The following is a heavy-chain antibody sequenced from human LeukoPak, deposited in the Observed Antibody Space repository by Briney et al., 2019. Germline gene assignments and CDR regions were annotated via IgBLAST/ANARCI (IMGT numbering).Heavy chain of an antibody. CDR3: AKRGDSGYGDYYYLDV. CDR1: GFTFSCCG. J-gene: IGHJ6*03. D-gene: IGHD5-12*01. CDR2: IGSVGVNK. V-gene: IGHV3-30*02. Sequence: GGSLRLSCAASGFTFSCCGIHWVRQAPGKGLEWVTFIGSVGVNKFSTDSVKGRFTISRDNSKNTINLQMDSLRPGDTAVYYCAKRGDSGYGDYYYLDVWGKGATVTVSS.